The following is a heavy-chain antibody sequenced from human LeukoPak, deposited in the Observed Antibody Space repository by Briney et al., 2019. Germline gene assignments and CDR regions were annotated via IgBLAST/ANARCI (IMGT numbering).Heavy chain of an antibody. D-gene: IGHD6-19*01. CDR3: ARVGVAGKSGYYYMDV. CDR2: ISSSGSTI. Sequence: PGGSLRLSCAASGFTFNDYYMSWIRQAPGKGLEWVSYISSSGSTIYYADSVKGRFTISRDNAKNSLYLQMNSLRAEDTAVYYCARVGVAGKSGYYYMDVWGKGTTVTVSS. V-gene: IGHV3-11*04. J-gene: IGHJ6*03. CDR1: GFTFNDYY.